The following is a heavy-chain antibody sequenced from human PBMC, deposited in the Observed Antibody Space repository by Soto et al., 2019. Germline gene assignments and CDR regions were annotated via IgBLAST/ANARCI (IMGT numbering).Heavy chain of an antibody. CDR2: MNPNSGNT. V-gene: IGHV1-8*01. Sequence: ASVKVSCKASGYTFTSYDINWVRQATGQGLEWMGWMNPNSGNTGYAQKFQGRVTMTRNTSISTAYMELSSLRSEDTAVYYCARGWAYCSGGSCFFDYWGQGTLVTVSS. J-gene: IGHJ4*02. CDR1: GYTFTSYD. CDR3: ARGWAYCSGGSCFFDY. D-gene: IGHD2-15*01.